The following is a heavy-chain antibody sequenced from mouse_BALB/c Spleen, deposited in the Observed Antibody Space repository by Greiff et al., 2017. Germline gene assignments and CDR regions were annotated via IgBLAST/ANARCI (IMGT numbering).Heavy chain of an antibody. Sequence: VQLQQSGAELVRPGSSVKISCKASGYAFSSYWMNWVKQRPGQGLEWIGQIYPGDGDTNYNGKFKGKATLTADKSSSTAYMQLSSLTSEDSAVYFCARSRGYDWVDYWGQGTTLTVSS. CDR1: GYAFSSYW. J-gene: IGHJ2*01. CDR3: ARSRGYDWVDY. D-gene: IGHD2-2*01. CDR2: IYPGDGDT. V-gene: IGHV1-80*01.